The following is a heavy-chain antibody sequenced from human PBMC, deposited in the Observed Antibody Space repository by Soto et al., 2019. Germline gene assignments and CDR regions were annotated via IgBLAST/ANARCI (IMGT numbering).Heavy chain of an antibody. CDR3: ARVREGYYGSGSYYKTVIDY. D-gene: IGHD3-10*01. Sequence: SETLSLTCTVSGGSISSGGYYWSWIRQHPGKGREGIGYIYYSGSTYYNPSLKSRGTRSVDTSKNPFSLKLSSVTAADTAVYYCARVREGYYGSGSYYKTVIDYWGQGTLVTVSS. CDR2: IYYSGST. J-gene: IGHJ4*02. V-gene: IGHV4-31*03. CDR1: GGSISSGGYY.